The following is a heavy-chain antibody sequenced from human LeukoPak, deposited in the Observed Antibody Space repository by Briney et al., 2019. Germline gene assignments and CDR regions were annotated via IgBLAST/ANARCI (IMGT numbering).Heavy chain of an antibody. D-gene: IGHD4-17*01. CDR2: IHYSGRT. CDR3: ARSSDYGDYD. Sequence: SETLSLTCTVSGGSVSSGGYYWTWIRQHPGKVLEWLGYIHYSGRTYYNPSLNSRITISLDTSESRFSLNLTSVSAADTAFYYCARSSDYGDYDWGQGTLVTVSS. V-gene: IGHV4-31*03. CDR1: GGSVSSGGYY. J-gene: IGHJ4*02.